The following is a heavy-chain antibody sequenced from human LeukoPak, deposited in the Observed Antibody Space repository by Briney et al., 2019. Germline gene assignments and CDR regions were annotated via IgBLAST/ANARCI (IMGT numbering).Heavy chain of an antibody. J-gene: IGHJ6*02. Sequence: ASVKVSCKASGYTFTSYDINWVRQATGQGLEWMGWMNPNSGNTGYAQKFQGRVTMTRDTSISTAYMELSRLRSDDTAVYYCARDTAMVVYYYGMDVWGQGTTVTVSS. CDR2: MNPNSGNT. CDR1: GYTFTSYD. CDR3: ARDTAMVVYYYGMDV. D-gene: IGHD5-18*01. V-gene: IGHV1-8*01.